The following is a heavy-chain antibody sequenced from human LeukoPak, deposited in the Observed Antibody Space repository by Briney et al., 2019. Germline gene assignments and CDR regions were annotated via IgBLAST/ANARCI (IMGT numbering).Heavy chain of an antibody. CDR1: GGSFSGYY. D-gene: IGHD4-23*01. J-gene: IGHJ4*02. CDR3: ARDRGGKGIDY. Sequence: PSETLSLTCAVYGGSFSGYYWSWIRQPPGKGLEWIGEINHSGSTNYNPSLKRRVTISVDTSKNQFSLKLSSVTAADTAVYYCARDRGGKGIDYWGQGTLVTVSS. CDR2: INHSGST. V-gene: IGHV4-34*09.